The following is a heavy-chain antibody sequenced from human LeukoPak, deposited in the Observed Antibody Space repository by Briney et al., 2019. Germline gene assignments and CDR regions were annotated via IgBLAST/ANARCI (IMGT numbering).Heavy chain of an antibody. Sequence: GGSLRLSCAASESTFSRYWIHWVRQAPGKGLVWVSRVSPDGLTTKYADSVKGRFAISRDNAKNTLYLQMNSLRDEDTAMYYCSRERDSNWFDPWGQGTLVTVSS. CDR2: VSPDGLTT. J-gene: IGHJ5*02. V-gene: IGHV3-74*03. CDR3: SRERDSNWFDP. CDR1: ESTFSRYW.